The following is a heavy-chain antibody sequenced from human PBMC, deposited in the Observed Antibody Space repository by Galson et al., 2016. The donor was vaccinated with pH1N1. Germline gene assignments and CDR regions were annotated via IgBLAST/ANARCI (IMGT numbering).Heavy chain of an antibody. D-gene: IGHD4-17*01. V-gene: IGHV2-70*01. CDR2: IDWDDDK. J-gene: IGHJ4*02. CDR3: ARIQYGDYVGYFDY. Sequence: PALVKPTQTLTLTCTFSGFSLSTSGMCVSWIRQPPGKALEWLALIDWDDDKYYSTSLKTRLTNSKDTSKNQVFLTMTNMDPVDTATYYCARIQYGDYVGYFDYWRQGTLVTVAS. CDR1: GFSLSTSGMC.